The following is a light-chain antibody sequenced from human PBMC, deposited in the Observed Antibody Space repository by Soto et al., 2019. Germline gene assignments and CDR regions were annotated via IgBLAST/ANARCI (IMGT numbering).Light chain of an antibody. V-gene: IGKV3-11*01. CDR1: QRINNY. CDR3: QQRSNWPPIT. J-gene: IGKJ5*01. CDR2: DVS. Sequence: EIVLTQSPATLSLSPGERATLSCRASQRINNYLAWYQQKPGQAPRLLIYDVSKRATGIPARFSGSGSGTDFTLTISSLEPEDFGVYYCQQRSNWPPITFGQGTRLEIK.